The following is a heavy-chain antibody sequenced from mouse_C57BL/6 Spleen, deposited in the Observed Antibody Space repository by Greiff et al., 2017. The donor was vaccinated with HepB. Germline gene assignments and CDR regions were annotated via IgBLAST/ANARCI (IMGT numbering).Heavy chain of an antibody. CDR2: INPGSGGT. Sequence: QVQLQQSGAELVRPGTSVKVSCKASGYAFTNYLIEWVKQRPGQGLEWIGVINPGSGGTNYNEKFKGKATLTSDKSSSTGYMQLSSLTSEDSAVYFCARSTMVTGYAMDYWGQGTSVTVSS. J-gene: IGHJ4*01. D-gene: IGHD2-2*01. CDR1: GYAFTNYL. V-gene: IGHV1-54*01. CDR3: ARSTMVTGYAMDY.